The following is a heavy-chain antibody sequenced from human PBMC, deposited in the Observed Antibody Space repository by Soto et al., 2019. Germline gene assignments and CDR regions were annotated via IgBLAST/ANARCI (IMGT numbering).Heavy chain of an antibody. J-gene: IGHJ6*02. CDR2: IYYSGST. D-gene: IGHD6-13*01. CDR1: GGSISSSSYY. Sequence: SETLSLTCTVSGGSISSSSYYWGWIRQPPGKGLEWIGSIYYSGSTYYNPSLKSRVTISVDTSKNQFSLKLSSVTAADTAVYYCARDDSSWPHYYYYGMDVWGQGTTVTVSS. V-gene: IGHV4-39*02. CDR3: ARDDSSWPHYYYYGMDV.